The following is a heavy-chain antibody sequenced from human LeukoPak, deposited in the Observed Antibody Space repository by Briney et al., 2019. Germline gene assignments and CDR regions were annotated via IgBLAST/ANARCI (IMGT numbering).Heavy chain of an antibody. CDR3: ARDKSAGADTGSSFYY. J-gene: IGHJ4*02. CDR2: ISGSGGST. V-gene: IGHV3-23*01. CDR1: GFTFSSYA. D-gene: IGHD3-10*01. Sequence: GGSLRLSCAASGFTFSSYAMSWVRQAPGKGLEWVSAISGSGGSTYYADSVKGRFTISRDNSKNTLYLQMNSLRAEDTAVYYCARDKSAGADTGSSFYYWGQGALVAVSS.